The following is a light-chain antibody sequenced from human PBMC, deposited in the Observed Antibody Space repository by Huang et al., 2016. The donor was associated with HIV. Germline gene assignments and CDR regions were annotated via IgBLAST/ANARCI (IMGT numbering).Light chain of an antibody. V-gene: IGKV3-15*01. Sequence: EIVMTQSPAILSVSPGERATLPCRASQSVSNNLAWYQQKPGQAPRLVIYGVSTRATGIPARVSGSGSGTEFTLTISSLQSEDFAVYYCQQSNSWPPWTFGQGTKVEI. CDR3: QQSNSWPPWT. J-gene: IGKJ1*01. CDR2: GVS. CDR1: QSVSNN.